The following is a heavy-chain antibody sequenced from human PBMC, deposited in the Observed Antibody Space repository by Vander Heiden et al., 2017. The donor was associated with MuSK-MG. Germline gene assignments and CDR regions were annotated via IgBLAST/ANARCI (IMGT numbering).Heavy chain of an antibody. CDR1: GFTFGSYA. D-gene: IGHD2-15*01. V-gene: IGHV3-23*01. J-gene: IGHJ4*02. CDR3: AKNRQAATRLFGYY. CDR2: ISGSGGST. Sequence: EVQLLECGGGLVQPGGSVRLSCAASGFTFGSYAMSWVRQAPGKGLEWVSAISGSGGSTYYADSVKGRFTISRDNSKNTLYLQMNSLRAEDTAVYYCAKNRQAATRLFGYYWGQGTLVTVSS.